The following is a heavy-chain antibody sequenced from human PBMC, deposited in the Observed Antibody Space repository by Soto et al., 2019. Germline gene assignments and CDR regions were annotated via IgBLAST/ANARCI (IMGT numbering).Heavy chain of an antibody. Sequence: EVQLVESGGGLVQPGGSLRLSCAASGFTFSSYWMHWDRQAPGKGLVWVSRINSDGSSTSYADSVKGRFTISRDNAKNTLYLQMNSLRAEDTAVYYCANSGITTVTIFWGQGTLVTVSS. J-gene: IGHJ4*02. CDR2: INSDGSST. D-gene: IGHD4-17*01. CDR3: ANSGITTVTIF. CDR1: GFTFSSYW. V-gene: IGHV3-74*01.